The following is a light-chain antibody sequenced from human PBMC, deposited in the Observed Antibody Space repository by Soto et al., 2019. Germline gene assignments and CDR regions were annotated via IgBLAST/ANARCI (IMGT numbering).Light chain of an antibody. CDR2: EVA. CDR3: CSYISGTAPFV. V-gene: IGLV2-14*01. J-gene: IGLJ1*01. Sequence: QSSLTQPSSVSGSPGQSITISCTGTSTDIGSYNYVSWYQHRPGEAPKLIIYEVANRPSGVSDRFSGSKSGNTASLTISGLQAEDEADYHCCSYISGTAPFVFWPGTKVTVL. CDR1: STDIGSYNY.